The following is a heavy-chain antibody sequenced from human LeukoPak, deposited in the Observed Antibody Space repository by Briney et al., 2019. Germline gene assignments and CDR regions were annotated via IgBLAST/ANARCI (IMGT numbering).Heavy chain of an antibody. CDR2: FYNFGTT. V-gene: IGHV4-59*01. J-gene: IGHJ4*02. CDR1: GVSMNMYH. Sequence: SETLSLTCTVSGVSMNMYHWTWIRQPPGTGLEWIGSFYNFGTTNYSPSLKSRVTISVDTPKNQFSLRLTSVNAADTAVYYCVGTNAGGFWGQGILVTASS. CDR3: VGTNAGGF. D-gene: IGHD2-8*01.